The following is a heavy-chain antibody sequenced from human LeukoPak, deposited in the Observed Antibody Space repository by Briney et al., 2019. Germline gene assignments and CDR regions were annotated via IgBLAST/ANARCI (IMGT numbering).Heavy chain of an antibody. CDR3: ARRVAGAPDY. Sequence: GEPLKISCQGSGYSFTNHWIGWVRQVPGKGLEWMGVIYPGDSDTRYSPSFQGQVTISADKSISTAYLQWSNLKASDTAMYYCARRVAGAPDYWGQGTLVTVSS. V-gene: IGHV5-51*01. CDR2: IYPGDSDT. D-gene: IGHD6-19*01. CDR1: GYSFTNHW. J-gene: IGHJ4*02.